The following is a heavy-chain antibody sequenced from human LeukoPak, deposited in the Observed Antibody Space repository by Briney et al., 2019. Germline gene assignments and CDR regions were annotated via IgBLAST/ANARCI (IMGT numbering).Heavy chain of an antibody. CDR2: IYYSGST. CDR1: GGSISSYY. CDR3: AILWFGEPYYYGMDV. J-gene: IGHJ6*02. V-gene: IGHV4-59*12. Sequence: SETLSLTCTVSGGSISSYYWSWIRQPPGKGLEWIGYIYYSGSTNYNPSLKSRVTISVDTSKNQFSLKLSSVTAADTAVYYCAILWFGEPYYYGMDVWGQGTTVTVSS. D-gene: IGHD3-10*01.